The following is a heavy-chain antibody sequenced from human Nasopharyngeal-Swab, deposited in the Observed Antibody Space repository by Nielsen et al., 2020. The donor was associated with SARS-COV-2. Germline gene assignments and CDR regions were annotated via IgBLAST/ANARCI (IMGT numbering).Heavy chain of an antibody. CDR3: ATPEVGFGGLDY. J-gene: IGHJ4*02. V-gene: IGHV3-11*01. CDR2: ISSSGSTI. CDR1: GFTFSDYY. D-gene: IGHD3-10*01. Sequence: GESLKISCAASGFTFSDYYMSWIRQAPGKGLEWVSYISSSGSTIYYADSVKGRFTISRDNAKNSLYLQMNSLRAEDTAVYYCATPEVGFGGLDYWGQGTLVTVSS.